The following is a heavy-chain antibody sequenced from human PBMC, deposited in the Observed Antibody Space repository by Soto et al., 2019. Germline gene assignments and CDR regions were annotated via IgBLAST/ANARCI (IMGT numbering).Heavy chain of an antibody. J-gene: IGHJ4*02. CDR3: ARDQYPHRVEWGSDY. Sequence: GGSLRLSCAASGFTFSSYWMHWVRQAPGKGLVWVSRINSDGSSTSYADSVKGRFTISRDNAKNTLYLQMNSLRAEDTAVYYCARDQYPHRVEWGSDYWGQGTLVTVSS. CDR2: INSDGSST. V-gene: IGHV3-74*01. D-gene: IGHD3-3*01. CDR1: GFTFSSYW.